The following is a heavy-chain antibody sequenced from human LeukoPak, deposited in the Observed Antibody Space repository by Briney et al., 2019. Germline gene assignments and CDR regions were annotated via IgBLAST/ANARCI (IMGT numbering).Heavy chain of an antibody. CDR3: ATVKENYYYDSSGYFPFDI. V-gene: IGHV4-38-2*02. J-gene: IGHJ3*02. CDR2: IYHSGST. D-gene: IGHD3-22*01. CDR1: GYSISSGYY. Sequence: SETLSLTCTVSGYSISSGYYWGWIRQPPGKGLEWIGSIYHSGSTYYNPSLKSRVTISVDTSKNQFSLKLSSVTAADTAVYYCATVKENYYYDSSGYFPFDIWGQGTMVTVSS.